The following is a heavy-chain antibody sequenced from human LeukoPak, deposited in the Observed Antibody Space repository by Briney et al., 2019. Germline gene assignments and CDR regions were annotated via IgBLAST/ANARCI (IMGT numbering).Heavy chain of an antibody. J-gene: IGHJ4*02. CDR2: IYSGGST. CDR1: GFTVSSNY. V-gene: IGHV3-53*01. CDR3: ARGPRSDY. Sequence: LAGGSLRLSCAAPGFTVSSNYMSWVRQAPGKGLEWVSVIYSGGSTYYADSVKGRFTISRDNSKNTLYLQMNSLRAEDTAVYYCARGPRSDYWGQGTLVTVSS.